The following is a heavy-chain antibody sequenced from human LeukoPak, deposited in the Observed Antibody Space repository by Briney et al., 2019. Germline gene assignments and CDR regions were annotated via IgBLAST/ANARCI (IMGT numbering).Heavy chain of an antibody. V-gene: IGHV3-23*01. J-gene: IGHJ6*02. CDR1: GFTFSSYA. D-gene: IGHD6-19*01. CDR2: ISGSGGST. CDR3: ANVGYSGGWSRIYYYYYGMDV. Sequence: GGSLRLSCAASGFTFSSYAMSWVRQAPGKGLEWVSAISGSGGSTYYADSVKGRFTISRDNSKNTLYLQMNSLRAEDTAVYYCANVGYSGGWSRIYYYYYGMDVWGQGTTVTVSS.